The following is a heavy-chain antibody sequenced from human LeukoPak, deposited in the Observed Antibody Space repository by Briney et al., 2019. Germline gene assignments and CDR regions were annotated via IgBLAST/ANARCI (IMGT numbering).Heavy chain of an antibody. D-gene: IGHD3-22*01. CDR2: INSDGSST. CDR1: GFTFSSYW. Sequence: GGSLRLSCAASGFTFSSYWMHWVRQAPGKGLVWVSRINSDGSSTSYADSVKGRFTISRDNAKNMLYLQMNSLRAEDTAVYYCARVGLYYYDSSGYASGAFDIWGQGTMVTVSS. CDR3: ARVGLYYYDSSGYASGAFDI. V-gene: IGHV3-74*01. J-gene: IGHJ3*02.